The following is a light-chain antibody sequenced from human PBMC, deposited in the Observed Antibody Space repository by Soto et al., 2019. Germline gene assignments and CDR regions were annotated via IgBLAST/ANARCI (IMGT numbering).Light chain of an antibody. CDR1: QSISSH. Sequence: EIVLTQSPATLSLSPGERATLSCRASQSISSHLAWYQQKPGQAPRLLMYDASNRATGIPARFSGSGSGTDFTLTIGSLEPEDFAVYYCQQRTTWPLTFGGGTMVEIK. CDR2: DAS. CDR3: QQRTTWPLT. V-gene: IGKV3-11*01. J-gene: IGKJ4*01.